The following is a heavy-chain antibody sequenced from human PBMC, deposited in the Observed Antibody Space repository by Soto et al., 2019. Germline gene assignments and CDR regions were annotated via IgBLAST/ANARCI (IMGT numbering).Heavy chain of an antibody. Sequence: VQLVESGGGVVQPGRSLRLSCAASGFTFSSYGMHWVRQAPGKGLEWVAVIWYDGSNKYYADSVKGRFTISRDNSKNTLYLQMNSLRAEDTAVYYCASLLRLRFSYYMDVWGKGTTVTVSS. D-gene: IGHD5-12*01. CDR1: GFTFSSYG. CDR3: ASLLRLRFSYYMDV. CDR2: IWYDGSNK. V-gene: IGHV3-33*01. J-gene: IGHJ6*03.